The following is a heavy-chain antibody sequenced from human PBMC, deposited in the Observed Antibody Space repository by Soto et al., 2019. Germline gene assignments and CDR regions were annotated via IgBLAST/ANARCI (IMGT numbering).Heavy chain of an antibody. CDR2: VYYGGSA. Sequence: QLRLQESGPGVVKPSETLSLTCTVSGGTVATRSHYWGWVRQPPGKGLEWIGNVYYGGSAYYSPSLRGRVTISVDTSNNRFSLTLTSVTAADTAVYYCATMTGLLVPTLAGPESWGRGTLVIVSS. V-gene: IGHV4-39*01. J-gene: IGHJ5*02. D-gene: IGHD3-10*01. CDR3: ATMTGLLVPTLAGPES. CDR1: GGTVATRSHY.